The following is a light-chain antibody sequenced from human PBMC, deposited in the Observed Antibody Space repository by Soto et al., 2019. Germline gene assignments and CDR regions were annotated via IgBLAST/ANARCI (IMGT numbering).Light chain of an antibody. Sequence: DIQMTQSPSSLSASVGDRVNITCRASRSISTFLNWYQHKPGTAPKLLIYDAYRLPSGVPSRFSGSASGTDLTLTIGSLRPEAVATYYCQQSDSIPTFGGGTKVEI. J-gene: IGKJ4*02. V-gene: IGKV1-39*01. CDR1: RSISTF. CDR3: QQSDSIPT. CDR2: DAY.